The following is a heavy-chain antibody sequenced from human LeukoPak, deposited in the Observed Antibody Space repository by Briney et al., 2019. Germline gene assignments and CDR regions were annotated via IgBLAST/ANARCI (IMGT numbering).Heavy chain of an antibody. V-gene: IGHV4-59*08. CDR1: GGSISSYY. Sequence: SETLSLTCSVSGGSISSYYWSWIRQPPGKGLEWIGYIYYSGSTNYNPSLKSRVTISVDTSKNQFSLKLSSVTAADTAVYYCARHRPPRSYYGSGSPPDYWGQGTLVTVSS. CDR3: ARHRPPRSYYGSGSPPDY. CDR2: IYYSGST. J-gene: IGHJ4*02. D-gene: IGHD3-10*01.